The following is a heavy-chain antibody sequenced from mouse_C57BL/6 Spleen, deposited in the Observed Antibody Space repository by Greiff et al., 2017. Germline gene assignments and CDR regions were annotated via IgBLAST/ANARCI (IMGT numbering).Heavy chain of an antibody. CDR2: ISSGSSTI. D-gene: IGHD1-1*02. V-gene: IGHV5-17*01. Sequence: EVMLVESGGGLVKPGGSLKLSCAASGFTFSDYGMHWVRQAPEKGLEWVAYISSGSSTIYYADTVKGRFTISRDNAKNTLFLQMTSLRSEDTAMYYCARSDYGYAMDYWGQGTSVTVSS. CDR3: ARSDYGYAMDY. CDR1: GFTFSDYG. J-gene: IGHJ4*01.